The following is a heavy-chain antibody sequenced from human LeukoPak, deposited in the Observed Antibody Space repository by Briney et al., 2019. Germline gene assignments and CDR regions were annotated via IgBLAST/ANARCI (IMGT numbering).Heavy chain of an antibody. V-gene: IGHV4-59*01. Sequence: SETLSLTCTVSGGSISSYYWSWIRQPPGKGLEWIGYIYYSGSTNYNPSLKSRVTISVDTSKNQFSLKLSSVTAADTAAYYCASVYGGSKKLDYWGQGTLVTVSS. CDR3: ASVYGGSKKLDY. CDR2: IYYSGST. J-gene: IGHJ4*02. CDR1: GGSISSYY. D-gene: IGHD5-12*01.